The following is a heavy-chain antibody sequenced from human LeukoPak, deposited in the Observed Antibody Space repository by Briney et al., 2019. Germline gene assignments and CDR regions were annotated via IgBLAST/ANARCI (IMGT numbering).Heavy chain of an antibody. CDR2: ITAYNDNT. Sequence: ASVKVSCKASGYTFKSYGISWMRQAPGQGLEWMGWITAYNDNTKYAENFQGRVTMTTDTSTNTAYMELRSLRSDDTAMYYCARDQFDSVWGSHRPYFDYWGQGTLVTVSS. D-gene: IGHD3-16*02. V-gene: IGHV1-18*01. CDR1: GYTFKSYG. CDR3: ARDQFDSVWGSHRPYFDY. J-gene: IGHJ4*02.